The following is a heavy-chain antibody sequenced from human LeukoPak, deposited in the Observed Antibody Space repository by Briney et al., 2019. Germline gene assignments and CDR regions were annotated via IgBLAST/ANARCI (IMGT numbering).Heavy chain of an antibody. J-gene: IGHJ5*02. V-gene: IGHV3-23*01. CDR1: GFTFSSYA. CDR3: AKFPIAAAGKGDWFDP. CDR2: ISGSGGST. D-gene: IGHD6-13*01. Sequence: GGSLRLSCAAPGFTFSSYAMSWVRQAPGKGLEWGSAISGSGGSTYYADSVSGRFNISRDNSKKTPYLQMNSLRAEDTAVYYCAKFPIAAAGKGDWFDPWGQGTLVTVSS.